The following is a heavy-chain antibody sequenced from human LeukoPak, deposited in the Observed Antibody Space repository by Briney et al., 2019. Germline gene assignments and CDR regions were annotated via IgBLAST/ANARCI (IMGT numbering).Heavy chain of an antibody. V-gene: IGHV1-18*01. CDR3: ARCSSSRSSGCDY. J-gene: IGHJ4*02. CDR2: ISPYNGNT. CDR1: GYTFISYG. D-gene: IGHD6-13*01. Sequence: ASVKLSCKTSGYTFISYGVTWVRQAPGQGLEWMGWISPYNGNTHYAESLEGRVSITTDTSTSSAYMEVKSQKADDTAMYYCARCSSSRSSGCDYWGQGTLVTVSS.